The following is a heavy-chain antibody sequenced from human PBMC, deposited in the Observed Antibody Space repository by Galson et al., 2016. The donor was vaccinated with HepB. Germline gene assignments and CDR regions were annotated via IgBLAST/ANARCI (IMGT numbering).Heavy chain of an antibody. J-gene: IGHJ3*01. Sequence: SLRLSCAASGFTFSNHAMTWVRQAPGKGLQWASTIRGSGGGTYYAGSVEGRLTISRDNSKNTLYLQMRDLRAEDTAVFYCVRNPRTRGWELRLSAFDVWGKGTMVTVS. CDR1: GFTFSNHA. CDR2: IRGSGGGT. D-gene: IGHD4-23*01. V-gene: IGHV3-23*01. CDR3: VRNPRTRGWELRLSAFDV.